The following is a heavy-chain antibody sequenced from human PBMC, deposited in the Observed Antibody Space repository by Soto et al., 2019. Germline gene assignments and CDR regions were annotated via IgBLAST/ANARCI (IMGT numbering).Heavy chain of an antibody. CDR2: ISGSGGST. J-gene: IGHJ6*02. CDR1: GFTFSSYA. Sequence: GGSLRLSCAASGFTFSSYAMSWVRQAPGKGLEWVSAISGSGGSTYYADSVKGRFTISRDNSKNTLYLQMNSLRAEDTAVYYCAKDRHPNYYYYYGMDVWGQGTTVTVSS. CDR3: AKDRHPNYYYYYGMDV. V-gene: IGHV3-23*01.